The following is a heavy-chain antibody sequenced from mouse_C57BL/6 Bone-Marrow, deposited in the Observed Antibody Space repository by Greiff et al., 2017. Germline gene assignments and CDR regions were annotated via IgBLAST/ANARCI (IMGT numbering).Heavy chain of an antibody. V-gene: IGHV1-64*01. CDR3: ARRSTVVARYFDV. CDR2: IHPNSGST. Sequence: VQLQQSGAELVKPGASVKLSCKASGYTFTSYWMHWVKQRPGQGLEWIGMIHPNSGSTNYNEKFKSKATLTVDKSSSTAYMQLSSLTSEDSAVDYCARRSTVVARYFDVWGTGTTVTVSA. D-gene: IGHD1-1*01. J-gene: IGHJ1*03. CDR1: GYTFTSYW.